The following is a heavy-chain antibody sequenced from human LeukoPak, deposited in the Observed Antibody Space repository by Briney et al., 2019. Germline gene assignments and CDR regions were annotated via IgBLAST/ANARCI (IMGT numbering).Heavy chain of an antibody. V-gene: IGHV4-38-2*01. D-gene: IGHD3-3*01. CDR2: IAQSGST. CDR1: NINSNFF. CDR3: ARMTDWSGPRKSVFDY. Sequence: TSETLSLTCVYNINSNFFLGWIRQPPGMGLAWIGSIAQSGSTYFNPSLRSRVTMALDSSQNQFYLRLKSVTAADTAMYYCARMTDWSGPRKSVFDYWGLGALVTVSS. J-gene: IGHJ4*02.